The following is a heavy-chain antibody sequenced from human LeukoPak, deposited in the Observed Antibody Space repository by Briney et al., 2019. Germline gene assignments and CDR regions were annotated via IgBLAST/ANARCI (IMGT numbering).Heavy chain of an antibody. CDR2: IRYDGSKA. CDR1: GFTFSRYG. CDR3: AKWDYYDVSGYYYFDS. J-gene: IGHJ4*02. V-gene: IGHV3-30*02. D-gene: IGHD3-22*01. Sequence: GGSLRLSCAASGFTFSRYGMNWVRQTPGKGLEWVAFIRYDGSKAFYADSFKGRFTISRDNSKNSVYLQMSSLRPEDTAIYYCAKWDYYDVSGYYYFDSWGQGTQVTVSS.